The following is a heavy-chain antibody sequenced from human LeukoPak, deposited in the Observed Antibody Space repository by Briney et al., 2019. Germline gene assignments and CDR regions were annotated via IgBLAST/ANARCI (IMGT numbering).Heavy chain of an antibody. D-gene: IGHD6-19*01. CDR3: ARGTEQWLSSFDS. Sequence: ASVTVSCKASGGTFSGCTINWLRQAPGQGLEWMGRLIPSLSVTNYARKFQGRVSITAVISTSTVYLNLSSLKSEDTAVYYCARGTEQWLSSFDSWGQGTLVTVSS. V-gene: IGHV1-69*02. CDR1: GGTFSGCT. CDR2: LIPSLSVT. J-gene: IGHJ4*02.